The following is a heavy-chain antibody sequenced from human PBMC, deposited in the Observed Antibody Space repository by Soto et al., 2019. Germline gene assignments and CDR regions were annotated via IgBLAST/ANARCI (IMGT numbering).Heavy chain of an antibody. Sequence: SETLSLTCTVSGGSISSYYWSWIRQPAGKGLEWIGRIYTSGSTNYNPSLKSRVTMSVDTSKNQFSLKLSSVTAADTAVYYCASTHIVVVTDAFDIWGQGTMVTVSS. CDR1: GGSISSYY. J-gene: IGHJ3*02. V-gene: IGHV4-4*07. D-gene: IGHD2-21*02. CDR2: IYTSGST. CDR3: ASTHIVVVTDAFDI.